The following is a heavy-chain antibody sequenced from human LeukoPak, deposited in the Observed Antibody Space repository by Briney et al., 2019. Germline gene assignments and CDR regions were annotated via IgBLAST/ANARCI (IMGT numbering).Heavy chain of an antibody. CDR1: GGSFSGYY. Sequence: PSETLSLTCAVYGGSFSGYYWSWIRQPPGKGLEWIGEISHSGSTNYNPSLKSRVTISVDTSKNQFSLKLSSVTAADTAVYYCARGGQLGPFDYWGQGTLVTVSS. D-gene: IGHD1-1*01. CDR3: ARGGQLGPFDY. V-gene: IGHV4-34*01. CDR2: ISHSGST. J-gene: IGHJ4*02.